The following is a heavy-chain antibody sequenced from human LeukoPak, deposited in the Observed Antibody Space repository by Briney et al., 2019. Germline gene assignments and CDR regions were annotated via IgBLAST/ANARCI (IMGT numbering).Heavy chain of an antibody. CDR2: IWYDGSNK. CDR3: AKDRRPYSSSWYVFDY. D-gene: IGHD6-13*01. CDR1: GFTFSSYG. J-gene: IGHJ4*02. V-gene: IGHV3-33*06. Sequence: GRSLRLSCAASGFTFSSYGMHWVRQAPGKGLEWVAVIWYDGSNKYYADSVKGRFTISRDNSKNTLYLQMNSLRAEDTAVYYCAKDRRPYSSSWYVFDYWGQGTLVTVSS.